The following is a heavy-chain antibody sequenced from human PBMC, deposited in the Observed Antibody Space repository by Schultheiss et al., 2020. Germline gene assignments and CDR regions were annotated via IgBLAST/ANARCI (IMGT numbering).Heavy chain of an antibody. CDR2: IYWDDDK. CDR1: GFSLSTSGVG. V-gene: IGHV2-5*02. CDR3: ARGIVGAAGRSGYFDF. J-gene: IGHJ4*02. D-gene: IGHD6-13*01. Sequence: SGPTLVKPTQTLTLTCTFSGFSLSTSGVGVGWIRQPPGKALEWLALIYWDDDKRYSPSLKSRLTITKDTSKNQVVLTMANLDPVDTATYYCARGIVGAAGRSGYFDFWGRGILVTVSS.